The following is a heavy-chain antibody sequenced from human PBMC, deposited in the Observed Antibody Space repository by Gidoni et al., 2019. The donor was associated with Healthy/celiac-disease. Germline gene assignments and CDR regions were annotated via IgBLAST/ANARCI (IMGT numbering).Heavy chain of an antibody. J-gene: IGHJ5*02. V-gene: IGHV4-61*02. CDR1: GGSISSGSYY. CDR3: ARAVPLVWWFDP. D-gene: IGHD3-16*01. CDR2: IYTSGST. Sequence: QVQLQESGPGLVKPSQTLSLTCTVSGGSISSGSYYWSWIRQPAGKGLEWIGRIYTSGSTNYNPSLKSRVTISVDTSKNQFSLKLSSVTAADTAVYYCARAVPLVWWFDPWGQGTLVTVSS.